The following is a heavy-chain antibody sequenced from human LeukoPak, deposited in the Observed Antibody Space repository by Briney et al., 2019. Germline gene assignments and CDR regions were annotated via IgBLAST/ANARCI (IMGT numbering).Heavy chain of an antibody. CDR2: IRYDGSDK. CDR1: GFTFSTYG. J-gene: IGHJ4*02. D-gene: IGHD3-10*01. CDR3: AKDRVSMVRGVSAPLFDY. Sequence: GGSLRLSCAASGFTFSTYGIHWVRQAPGKGLEWVAFIRYDGSDKYYADSVKGRFTISRDNSKNTLYLQMSSLRAEDTAVYYCAKDRVSMVRGVSAPLFDYWGQGTLVTVSS. V-gene: IGHV3-30*02.